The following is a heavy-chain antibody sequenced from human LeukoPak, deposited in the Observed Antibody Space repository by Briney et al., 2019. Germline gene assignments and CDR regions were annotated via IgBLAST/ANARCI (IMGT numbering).Heavy chain of an antibody. CDR1: GGFFSGYY. V-gene: IGHV4-34*01. CDR2: INHSGST. Sequence: PSETLSLTCAVYGGFFSGYYWSWLRRPPGKGLEWIGEINHSGSTNYNPSLKSRVTISVVTSKNQFSLKLSSVTAADTAVYYCARGSRRHDYYGSGSYFAYGGQGTVVTVSS. J-gene: IGHJ4*02. CDR3: ARGSRRHDYYGSGSYFAY. D-gene: IGHD3-10*01.